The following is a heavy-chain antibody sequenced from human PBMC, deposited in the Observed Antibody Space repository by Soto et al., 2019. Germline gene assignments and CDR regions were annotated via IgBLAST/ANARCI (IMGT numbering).Heavy chain of an antibody. V-gene: IGHV1-69*01. CDR2: IIPIFGTA. D-gene: IGHD6-6*01. CDR3: ARTSWGYSSSSMFRNYYYGMDV. J-gene: IGHJ6*02. Sequence: QVQLVQSGAEVKKPGSSVKVSCKASGGTFSSYAISWVRQAPGQGLEWMGGIIPIFGTANYAQKFQGRVTITADESTSTAYMELSSLRSEDTAVYYCARTSWGYSSSSMFRNYYYGMDVWGQGTTVTVSS. CDR1: GGTFSSYA.